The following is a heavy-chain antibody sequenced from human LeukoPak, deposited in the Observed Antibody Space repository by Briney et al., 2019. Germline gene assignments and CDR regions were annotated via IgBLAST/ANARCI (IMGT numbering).Heavy chain of an antibody. CDR1: GYTFTDYY. CDR3: ATGLSIVGATVDY. V-gene: IGHV1-69-2*01. D-gene: IGHD1-26*01. J-gene: IGHJ4*02. CDR2: VDPEDGET. Sequence: GASVKVSCKASGYTFTDYYMHWVQRAPGKGLEWMGRVDPEDGETIYAGKFQGRVTITADTSTDTAYMELSSLRSEDTAVYYCATGLSIVGATVDYWGQGTLVTVSS.